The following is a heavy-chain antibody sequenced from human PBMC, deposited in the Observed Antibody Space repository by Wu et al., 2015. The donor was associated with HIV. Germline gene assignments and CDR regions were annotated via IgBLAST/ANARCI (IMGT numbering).Heavy chain of an antibody. V-gene: IGHV1-69*05. J-gene: IGHJ4*02. D-gene: IGHD6-19*01. CDR2: TSPIIGTP. CDR1: GGAFSSYA. CDR3: ATRRPTAGRFPLPR. Sequence: QVQLVQSGAEVKKPGSSVKVSCKASGGAFSSYAVSWVRQAPGQGLEWMGGTSPIIGTPKYAQNFQGRVTMITDESTSTAYVELSNLRSDDTAVYYCATRRPTAGRFPLPRWGQGTLVTVSS.